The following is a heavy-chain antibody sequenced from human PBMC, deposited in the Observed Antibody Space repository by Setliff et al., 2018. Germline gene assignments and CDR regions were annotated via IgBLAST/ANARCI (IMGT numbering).Heavy chain of an antibody. CDR2: ISAYNDNT. J-gene: IGHJ4*02. D-gene: IGHD3-22*01. Sequence: ASVKVSCKTSGYTFTSYAISWVRQAPGQGLEWMGWISAYNDNTNYAQKFQGRVTKTTDTSTSTAYMELTSLRSDDTAVYYCARASPHHPYDSSGYYYGDYWGQGTLVTVSS. V-gene: IGHV1-18*01. CDR1: GYTFTSYA. CDR3: ARASPHHPYDSSGYYYGDY.